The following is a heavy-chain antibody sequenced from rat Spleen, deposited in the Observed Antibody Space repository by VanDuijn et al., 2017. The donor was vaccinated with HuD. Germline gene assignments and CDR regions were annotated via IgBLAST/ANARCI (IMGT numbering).Heavy chain of an antibody. CDR2: IWGNGNT. CDR3: ASGITAFDY. V-gene: IGHV2S61*01. J-gene: IGHJ2*01. D-gene: IGHD1-10*01. CDR1: GFSLSSSG. Sequence: QVQLKESGPGLVQPSQTLSLTCTVSGFSLSSSGVIWVRQPPGKGLEWMGVIWGNGNTNYNSALKSRLSISRDTSKSQVFLKMNNLQTEDTAMYFCASGITAFDYWGQGVMVTVSS.